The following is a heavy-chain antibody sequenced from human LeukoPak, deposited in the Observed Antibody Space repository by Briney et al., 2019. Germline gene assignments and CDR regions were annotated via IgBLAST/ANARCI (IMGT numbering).Heavy chain of an antibody. J-gene: IGHJ6*02. Sequence: SETLSLTCAVYGGSFSGYYWSWIRQPPGKGLEWIGEINHSGSTNYNPSLKSRVTISVDTSKNQFSLKLSSVTAADTAVYYCARHVGYCSGGSCYYYYGMDVWGQGTTVTVSS. V-gene: IGHV4-34*01. D-gene: IGHD2-15*01. CDR3: ARHVGYCSGGSCYYYYGMDV. CDR2: INHSGST. CDR1: GGSFSGYY.